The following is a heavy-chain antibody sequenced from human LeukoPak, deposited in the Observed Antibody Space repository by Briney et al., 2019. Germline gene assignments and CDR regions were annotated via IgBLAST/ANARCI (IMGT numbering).Heavy chain of an antibody. Sequence: SQTLSLTCTVSGGSISSGDYYWSWIRQPPGKGLEWIGYIYYSGSTYYNPSLKRGVTISVDTSKKQFALKLSSVTAADTAVYYCARVDIVVVPAAKHQNYYYYYGMDVWGQGTTVTVSS. V-gene: IGHV4-30-4*01. CDR3: ARVDIVVVPAAKHQNYYYYYGMDV. CDR1: GGSISSGDYY. D-gene: IGHD2-2*01. J-gene: IGHJ6*02. CDR2: IYYSGST.